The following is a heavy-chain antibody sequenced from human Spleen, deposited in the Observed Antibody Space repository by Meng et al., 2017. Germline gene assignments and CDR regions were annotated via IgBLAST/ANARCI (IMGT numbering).Heavy chain of an antibody. Sequence: QIQLVESGGGVVQPGGSLRLSCATSGFTFTDYAMHWVRQAPGRGPEWVAIVSHDGNSGCYADSVKGRFSVSRDNAKNSLSLQMNSLRAEDTAVYYCARTARLGDFGGQGTLVTVSS. CDR1: GFTFTDYA. CDR3: ARTARLGDF. CDR2: VSHDGNSG. V-gene: IGHV3-30-3*01. D-gene: IGHD3-10*01. J-gene: IGHJ4*02.